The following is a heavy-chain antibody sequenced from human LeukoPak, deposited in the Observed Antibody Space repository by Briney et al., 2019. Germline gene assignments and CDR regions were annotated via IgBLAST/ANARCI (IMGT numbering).Heavy chain of an antibody. D-gene: IGHD5-12*01. J-gene: IGHJ4*02. Sequence: PGGSLRLSCAASGFTFSSYGMHWVRQAPGEGLEWVAVISYDGSNKYYADSVKGRFTISRDNSKNTLYLQMNSLRAEDTAVYYCAKDRGGHTHYYFDYWGQGILVTVSS. CDR1: GFTFSSYG. CDR3: AKDRGGHTHYYFDY. CDR2: ISYDGSNK. V-gene: IGHV3-30*18.